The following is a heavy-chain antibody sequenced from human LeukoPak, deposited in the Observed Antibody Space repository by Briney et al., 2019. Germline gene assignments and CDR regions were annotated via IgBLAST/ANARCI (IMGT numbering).Heavy chain of an antibody. Sequence: GGSLRLSCAASGFTFSGSAMHWVRQASGKGLEWVGRIRSKANSYATAYAASVKGRFTISRDDSKNTAYLQMNSLKTEDTAVYYCTRGLYCSSTGCLGYWGQGTLVTVSS. CDR1: GFTFSGSA. CDR3: TRGLYCSSTGCLGY. D-gene: IGHD2-2*01. CDR2: IRSKANSYAT. J-gene: IGHJ4*02. V-gene: IGHV3-73*01.